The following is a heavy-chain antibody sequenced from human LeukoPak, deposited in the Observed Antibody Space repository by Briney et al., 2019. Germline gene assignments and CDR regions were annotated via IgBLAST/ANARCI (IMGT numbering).Heavy chain of an antibody. CDR2: IKQDGSEK. Sequence: GGSLRLSCAASGFTFSDYYMSWIRQAPGKGLEWVANIKQDGSEKYYVDSVKGRFTISRDNAKNSLYLQMNSLRAEDTAVYYCARVPLTPYYDFWSGYFVFDYWGQGTLVTVSS. J-gene: IGHJ4*02. CDR3: ARVPLTPYYDFWSGYFVFDY. D-gene: IGHD3-3*01. CDR1: GFTFSDYY. V-gene: IGHV3-7*01.